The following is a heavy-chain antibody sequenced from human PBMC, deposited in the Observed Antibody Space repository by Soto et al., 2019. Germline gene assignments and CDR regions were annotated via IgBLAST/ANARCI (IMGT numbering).Heavy chain of an antibody. CDR3: ARDGPDIVVVPAAGYYYMDV. D-gene: IGHD2-2*01. CDR2: IWYDGSNK. CDR1: GFTFSSYG. J-gene: IGHJ6*03. Sequence: QVQLVESGGGVVQPGRSLRLSCAASGFTFSSYGMHWVRQAPGKGLEWVAVIWYDGSNKYYADSVKGRFTISRDNSKNTLYLQMNSLGAEDTAVYYCARDGPDIVVVPAAGYYYMDVWGKGTTVTVSS. V-gene: IGHV3-33*01.